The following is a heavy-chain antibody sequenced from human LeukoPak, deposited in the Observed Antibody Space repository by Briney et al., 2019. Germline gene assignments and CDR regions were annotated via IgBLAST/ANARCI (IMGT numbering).Heavy chain of an antibody. D-gene: IGHD3-16*01. Sequence: GWSLRLSCAASGFTFSSYWMHWVRQGPGKGLVWVSRISTDGSSTDYADSVKGRFTISRENAKNTLYLQMNSLRAEDTAVYYCARTRTLPIAGGFDTWGQGSLVTVSS. V-gene: IGHV3-74*01. J-gene: IGHJ5*02. CDR2: ISTDGSST. CDR1: GFTFSSYW. CDR3: ARTRTLPIAGGFDT.